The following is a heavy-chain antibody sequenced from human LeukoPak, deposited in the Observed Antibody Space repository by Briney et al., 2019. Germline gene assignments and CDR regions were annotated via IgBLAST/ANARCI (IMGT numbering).Heavy chain of an antibody. Sequence: GSSVKVSCKASGGTFSSYAISWVRQAPGQGLEWMGRIIPILGIANYAQKFQGRVTITADKSTSTAYMELSSLRSDDTAVYYCARDRYGGRAGDAFDIWGQGTMVTVSS. CDR2: IIPILGIA. V-gene: IGHV1-69*04. CDR3: ARDRYGGRAGDAFDI. D-gene: IGHD1-26*01. J-gene: IGHJ3*02. CDR1: GGTFSSYA.